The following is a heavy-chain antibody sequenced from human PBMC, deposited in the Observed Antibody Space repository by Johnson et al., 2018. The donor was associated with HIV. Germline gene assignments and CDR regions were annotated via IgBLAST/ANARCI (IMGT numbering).Heavy chain of an antibody. D-gene: IGHD3-10*01. J-gene: IGHJ3*02. Sequence: QVQLVESGGGVVQPGRSLRLSCAASGFTFSYYAMHWVRQVPGKGLEWVAVIWYAGSTKYYADSVTGRFTISRDNSKNTLYLQMNSLRAEDTAVYYCAKDRGLSAFDIWGQGTMVTVSS. CDR1: GFTFSYYA. CDR2: IWYAGSTK. V-gene: IGHV3-33*06. CDR3: AKDRGLSAFDI.